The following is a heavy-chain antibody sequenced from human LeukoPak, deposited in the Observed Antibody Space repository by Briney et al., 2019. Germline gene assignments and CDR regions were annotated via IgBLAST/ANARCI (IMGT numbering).Heavy chain of an antibody. CDR2: IIPIFGTA. D-gene: IGHD2-21*02. CDR1: GGTFSSYA. Sequence: SVKVSCKASGGTFSSYAISWVRQAPGQGLEWMGGIIPIFGTANYAQKFQGRVTITADKSTSTAYMELSSLRSEDTAVYYCAGGQTCGGDCYPFDYWGQGTLVTVSS. V-gene: IGHV1-69*06. J-gene: IGHJ4*02. CDR3: AGGQTCGGDCYPFDY.